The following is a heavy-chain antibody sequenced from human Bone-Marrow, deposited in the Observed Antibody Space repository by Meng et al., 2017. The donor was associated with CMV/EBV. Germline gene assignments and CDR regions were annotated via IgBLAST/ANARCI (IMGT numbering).Heavy chain of an antibody. Sequence: ASVKVSCKASGYTFTSYDINLVRQATGQGLEWMGWMNPNSGNTGYAQKFQGRVTMTRNTSISTDYMELSSLRSEDTAVDYCARGTYSSSSFGFYCYYYGMDVWGQGTTVTVSS. CDR3: ARGTYSSSSFGFYCYYYGMDV. CDR1: GYTFTSYD. CDR2: MNPNSGNT. D-gene: IGHD6-6*01. J-gene: IGHJ6*02. V-gene: IGHV1-8*01.